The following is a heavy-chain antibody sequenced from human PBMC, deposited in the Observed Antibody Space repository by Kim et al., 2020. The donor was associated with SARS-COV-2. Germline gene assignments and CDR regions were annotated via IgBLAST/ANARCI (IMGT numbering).Heavy chain of an antibody. CDR2: IWYDGSNK. Sequence: GGSLRLSCAASGFTFSSYAMHWVRQAPGKGLEWVAVIWYDGSNKYYADSVKGRFTISRDNSKNTLYLQMNSLRAEDTAVYYCAKYRTRDDSSGYLDYWGQGTLVTVSS. CDR3: AKYRTRDDSSGYLDY. D-gene: IGHD3-22*01. V-gene: IGHV3-33*06. J-gene: IGHJ4*02. CDR1: GFTFSSYA.